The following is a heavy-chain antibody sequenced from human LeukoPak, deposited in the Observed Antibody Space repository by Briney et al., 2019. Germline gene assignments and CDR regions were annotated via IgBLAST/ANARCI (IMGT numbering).Heavy chain of an antibody. CDR1: GFTFSGSA. V-gene: IGHV3-73*01. J-gene: IGHJ5*02. CDR2: IRSKTNSYAT. D-gene: IGHD1-14*01. CDR3: AKDPHLLANQNGGDWFDP. Sequence: GGSLRLSCAASGFTFSGSAMHWVRQASGKGLEWVGRIRSKTNSYATAYAASVKGRFTISRDDSQNTAYLQMNSLKTEDTAVYYCAKDPHLLANQNGGDWFDPWGQGTLVTVSS.